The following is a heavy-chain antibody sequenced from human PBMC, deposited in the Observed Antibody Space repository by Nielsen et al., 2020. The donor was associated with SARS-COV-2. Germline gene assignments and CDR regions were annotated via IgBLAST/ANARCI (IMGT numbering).Heavy chain of an antibody. J-gene: IGHJ4*02. V-gene: IGHV2-26*01. D-gene: IGHD3-10*01. CDR1: GFSLSNAGMG. CDR3: ARGSPLYGFLDY. Sequence: SGPTLVKPTETLTLTCTASGFSLSNAGMGVSWIRQPPGKALEWLAHIFSNDEKSYSTSLKSRLTISKDTSKSQVVLTMTNMDPVDTATYYCARGSPLYGFLDYWGQGTLVTVSS. CDR2: IFSNDEK.